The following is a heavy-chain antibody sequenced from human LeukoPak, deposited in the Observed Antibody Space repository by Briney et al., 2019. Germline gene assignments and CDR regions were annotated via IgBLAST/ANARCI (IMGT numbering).Heavy chain of an antibody. CDR2: IYYSGST. J-gene: IGHJ6*03. CDR3: AREGGSRYYDILTGYNYYYYYYMDV. V-gene: IGHV4-34*01. Sequence: SETLSLTCAVYGGSFSGYYWSWIRQPPGKGLEWIGSIYYSGSTYYNPSLKSRVTISVDTSKNQFSLKLSSVTAADTAVYYCAREGGSRYYDILTGYNYYYYYYMDVWGKGTTVTVSS. CDR1: GGSFSGYY. D-gene: IGHD3-9*01.